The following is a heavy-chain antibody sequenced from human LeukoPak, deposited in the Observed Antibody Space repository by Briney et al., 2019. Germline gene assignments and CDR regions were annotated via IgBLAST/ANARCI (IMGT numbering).Heavy chain of an antibody. CDR2: TIPIFGTA. Sequence: GASVKVSCKASGGTFSSYAISWVRQAPGQGLEWMGGTIPIFGTANYAQKFQGRVTITADESTSTAYMELSSLRSEDTAVYYCARCTRFGGWYCNDYWGQGTLVTVSS. D-gene: IGHD6-19*01. J-gene: IGHJ4*02. CDR1: GGTFSSYA. V-gene: IGHV1-69*01. CDR3: ARCTRFGGWYCNDY.